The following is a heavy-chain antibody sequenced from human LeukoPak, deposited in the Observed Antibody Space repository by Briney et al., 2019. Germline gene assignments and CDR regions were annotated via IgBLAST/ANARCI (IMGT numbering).Heavy chain of an antibody. CDR1: VYTFTGYY. V-gene: IGHV1-2*06. CDR2: INPNSGGT. D-gene: IGHD1-26*01. Sequence: ASVKVSCKASVYTFTGYYLHWVRQAPGQGPEWMGQINPNSGGTNYVQKFQGRVTMTRDTSISTAYMELSRLRSDDTAVYYCARDGPIVGTFYDFDIWGQGTMVTVSS. CDR3: ARDGPIVGTFYDFDI. J-gene: IGHJ3*02.